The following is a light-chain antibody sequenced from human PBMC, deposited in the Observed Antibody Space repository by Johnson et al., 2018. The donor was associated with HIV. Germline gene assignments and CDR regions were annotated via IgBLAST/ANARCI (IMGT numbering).Light chain of an antibody. J-gene: IGLJ1*01. CDR2: ENN. CDR3: GTWDSSLSAGGYV. CDR1: SSNIGNNY. V-gene: IGLV1-51*02. Sequence: QSVLTQPPSVSAAPGQKVTISCSGSSSNIGNNYESWYQQLPGTAPKLLIYENNKRPSGIPDRFSGSKSGTSATLGITGLQTGDEADYYCGTWDSSLSAGGYVFGTGTKVTAL.